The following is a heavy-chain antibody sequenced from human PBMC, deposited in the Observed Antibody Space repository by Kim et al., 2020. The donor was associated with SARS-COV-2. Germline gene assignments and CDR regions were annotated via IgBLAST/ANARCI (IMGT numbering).Heavy chain of an antibody. CDR1: GGSISSYY. V-gene: IGHV4-59*13. CDR3: ARGVGTVTSPLLWYGMDV. CDR2: IYYSGST. D-gene: IGHD4-4*01. Sequence: SETLSLTCTVSGGSISSYYWSWIRQPPGKGLEWIGYIYYSGSTNYNPSLKSRVTISVDTSKNQFSLKLSSVTAADTAVYYCARGVGTVTSPLLWYGMDVWGQGTTVTVSS. J-gene: IGHJ6*02.